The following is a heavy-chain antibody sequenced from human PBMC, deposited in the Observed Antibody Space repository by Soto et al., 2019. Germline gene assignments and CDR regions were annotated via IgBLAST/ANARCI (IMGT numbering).Heavy chain of an antibody. Sequence: QVQLQESGPGLVKPSQTLSLTCTVSGGSISSGGYYWSWIRQHPGKGLEWIGYIYYSGSTYYNPSLKSRVTISVDTSKNQFSLKLSSVTAADTAVYYCARAALYYDSSAQGTDWFDPWGQGTLVTVSS. V-gene: IGHV4-31*03. J-gene: IGHJ5*02. CDR1: GGSISSGGYY. D-gene: IGHD3-22*01. CDR2: IYYSGST. CDR3: ARAALYYDSSAQGTDWFDP.